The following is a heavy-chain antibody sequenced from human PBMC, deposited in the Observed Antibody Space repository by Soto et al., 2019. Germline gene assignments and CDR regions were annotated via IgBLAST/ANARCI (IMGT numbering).Heavy chain of an antibody. CDR1: GGSISSYY. CDR2: IYYSGGT. CDR3: ARDGGLVPAANPIFDY. J-gene: IGHJ4*02. D-gene: IGHD2-2*01. V-gene: IGHV4-59*01. Sequence: SETLSLTCTVSGGSISSYYWSWIRQPPGKGLEWIGYIYYSGGTNYNPSLKSRVTTSVDTSKNQFSLKLSSVTAADTAVYYCARDGGLVPAANPIFDYWGQGTLVTVSS.